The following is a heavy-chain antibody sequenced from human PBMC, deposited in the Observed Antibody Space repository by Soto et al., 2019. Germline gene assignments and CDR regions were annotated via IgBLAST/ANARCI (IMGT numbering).Heavy chain of an antibody. Sequence: SETLSLTCTVSGGSISSSSYYWGWIRQPPGKGLEWIGSIYYSGSTYYNPSLKSRVTISVDTSKNQFSLKLSSVTAADTAVYYCAITYCSSTSCYEYYFDYGGQGTLVTVSS. CDR2: IYYSGST. CDR1: GGSISSSSYY. V-gene: IGHV4-39*01. CDR3: AITYCSSTSCYEYYFDY. J-gene: IGHJ4*02. D-gene: IGHD2-2*01.